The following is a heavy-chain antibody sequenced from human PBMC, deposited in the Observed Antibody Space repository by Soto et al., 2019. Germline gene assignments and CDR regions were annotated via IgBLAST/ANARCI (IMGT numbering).Heavy chain of an antibody. D-gene: IGHD3-10*01. CDR1: GFTFRNYD. CDR2: ISDSGSNT. J-gene: IGHJ4*02. CDR3: AKAHYGSGNYYIEY. Sequence: GGSLRLSCAASGFTFRNYDMTWVRQAPGKGLEWVSIISDSGSNTYYADSVKGRFTISRDNSKNTLYLQMNSLRDDYTAVYYCAKAHYGSGNYYIEYWGQGTLVTVSS. V-gene: IGHV3-23*01.